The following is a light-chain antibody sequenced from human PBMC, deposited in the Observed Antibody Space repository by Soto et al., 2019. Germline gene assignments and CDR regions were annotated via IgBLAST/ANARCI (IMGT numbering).Light chain of an antibody. CDR1: QSISNY. J-gene: IGKJ1*01. Sequence: IQMTQSPSSLSASVGDRVTITCRASQSISNYLNWYQQKPGKAPNLLIYIASNLHSGVPSRFSGSGSGTDFTLTISSLQPEDFATYYCQQSYSTPWTFGQGTKVDIK. CDR2: IAS. CDR3: QQSYSTPWT. V-gene: IGKV1-39*01.